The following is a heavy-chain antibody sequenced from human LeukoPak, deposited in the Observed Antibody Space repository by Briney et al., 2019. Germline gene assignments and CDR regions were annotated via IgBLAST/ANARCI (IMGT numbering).Heavy chain of an antibody. J-gene: IGHJ3*02. V-gene: IGHV1-69*05. CDR2: IIPIFGTA. CDR3: ARDSSRLTTDAFDI. CDR1: GYTFTSYY. Sequence: SVKVSCKASGYTFTSYYMHWVRQAPGQGLEWMGGIIPIFGTANYAQKFQGRVTITTDESTSTAYMELSSLRSEDTAVYYCARDSSRLTTDAFDIWGQGTMVTVSS. D-gene: IGHD4/OR15-4a*01.